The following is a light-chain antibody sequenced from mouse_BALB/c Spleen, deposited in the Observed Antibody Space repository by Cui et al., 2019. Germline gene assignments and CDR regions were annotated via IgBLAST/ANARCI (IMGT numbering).Light chain of an antibody. V-gene: IGKV16-104*01. CDR1: KSISKY. CDR2: SGS. J-gene: IGKJ5*01. Sequence: DVQITQSPSYLAASPGETITINCRASKSISKYLAWYQEKPGKTNKLLIYSGSTLQSGIPSRFSGSGSGTDFTLTISRLEPEDFAMYYCQQHNEYPYTFGAGTKLELK. CDR3: QQHNEYPYT.